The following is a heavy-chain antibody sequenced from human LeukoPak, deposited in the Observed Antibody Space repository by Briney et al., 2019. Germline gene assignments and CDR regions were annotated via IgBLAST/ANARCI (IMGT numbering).Heavy chain of an antibody. CDR2: ISGTGTNT. Sequence: PGGSLRLSCAVSGFTFSNYAMTWVRQAPGKGLERVSNISGTGTNTYYADSVKGRFTISRDNSKNSLYLQMNSLRAEDTAVYYCARDRHYYGSGSYYYGMDVWGQGTTVTVSS. CDR1: GFTFSNYA. D-gene: IGHD3-10*01. J-gene: IGHJ6*02. CDR3: ARDRHYYGSGSYYYGMDV. V-gene: IGHV3-23*01.